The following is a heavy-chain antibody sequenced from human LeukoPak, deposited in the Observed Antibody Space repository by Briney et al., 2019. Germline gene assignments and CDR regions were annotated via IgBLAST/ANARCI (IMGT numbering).Heavy chain of an antibody. V-gene: IGHV4-39*07. D-gene: IGHD1-26*01. J-gene: IGHJ4*02. CDR2: IYYSGST. CDR3: ARDAIVGATGGYY. Sequence: PSETLSLTCTVSGGSISSSSYYWGWIRQPPGKGLEWIGSIYYSGSTYYNPSLKSRVTISVDTSKNQFSLKLSSVTAADTAVYYCARDAIVGATGGYYWGRGTLVTVSS. CDR1: GGSISSSSYY.